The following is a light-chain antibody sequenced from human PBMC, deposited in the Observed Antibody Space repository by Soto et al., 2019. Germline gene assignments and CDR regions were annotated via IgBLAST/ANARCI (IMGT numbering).Light chain of an antibody. Sequence: DILMTQSPYPLSASVGDRVTITCRASQSVSTSLNWYQQKPGKAPKLLIFDASSLQSGVPSRFSGSGSWTDFTLTISSLQPEDSATYYCQQSYSTLYTFGQGTKLEIK. CDR1: QSVSTS. CDR3: QQSYSTLYT. V-gene: IGKV1-39*01. J-gene: IGKJ2*01. CDR2: DAS.